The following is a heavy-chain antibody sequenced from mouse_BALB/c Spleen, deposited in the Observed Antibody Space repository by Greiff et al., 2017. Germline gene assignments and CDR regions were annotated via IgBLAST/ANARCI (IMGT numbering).Heavy chain of an antibody. J-gene: IGHJ3*01. D-gene: IGHD2-4*01. V-gene: IGHV5-6-5*01. CDR1: GFTFSSYA. Sequence: EVKLVESGGGLVKPGGSLKLSCAASGFTFSSYAMSWVRQTREKRLEWVASISSGGSTYYPDSVKGRFTISRDNARNILYLQMSSLRSEDTAMYYCARGPIPSIYYDFLFAYWGQGTLVTVSA. CDR3: ARGPIPSIYYDFLFAY. CDR2: ISSGGST.